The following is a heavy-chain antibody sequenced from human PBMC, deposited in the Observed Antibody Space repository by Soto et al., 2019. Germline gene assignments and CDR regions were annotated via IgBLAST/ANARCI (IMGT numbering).Heavy chain of an antibody. V-gene: IGHV4-31*03. CDR3: AREGYDILTEAVAFDI. CDR1: GGSISSGGYY. J-gene: IGHJ3*02. CDR2: IYYSGST. D-gene: IGHD3-9*01. Sequence: QVQLQESGPGLVKPSQTLSLTCTVSGGSISSGGYYWSWIRQHPGKGLEWIGYIYYSGSTYYNPSLKSRVTISVDTSKNHFSLKLSSVPAADTAVYYCAREGYDILTEAVAFDIWGQGTMVTVSS.